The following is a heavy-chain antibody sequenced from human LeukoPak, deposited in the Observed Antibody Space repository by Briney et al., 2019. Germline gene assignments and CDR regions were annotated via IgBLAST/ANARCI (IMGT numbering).Heavy chain of an antibody. Sequence: ASVKVSCKASGYTFTGYYMHWVRQAPGQGLEWMGWINPNSGGTNYAQKFQGRVTMTRDTSISTAYMELSRLRSDDTAVYNCARGMTDYDILTGYGKWFDPWGQGTLVTVSS. D-gene: IGHD3-9*01. CDR1: GYTFTGYY. V-gene: IGHV1-2*02. CDR3: ARGMTDYDILTGYGKWFDP. J-gene: IGHJ5*02. CDR2: INPNSGGT.